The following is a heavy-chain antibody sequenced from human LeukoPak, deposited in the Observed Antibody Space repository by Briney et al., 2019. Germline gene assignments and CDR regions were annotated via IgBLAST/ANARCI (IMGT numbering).Heavy chain of an antibody. V-gene: IGHV3-30*02. Sequence: GGSLRLSCAASGFTFSSYGMHWVRQAPGKGLEWVAFIRYDGSNKYYADSMKGRFTISRDNSKNTLYLQMNSLRAEDTAVYYCAKTLSSSSGLTKYYFDYWGQGTLVTVSS. D-gene: IGHD6-19*01. CDR2: IRYDGSNK. J-gene: IGHJ4*02. CDR3: AKTLSSSSGLTKYYFDY. CDR1: GFTFSSYG.